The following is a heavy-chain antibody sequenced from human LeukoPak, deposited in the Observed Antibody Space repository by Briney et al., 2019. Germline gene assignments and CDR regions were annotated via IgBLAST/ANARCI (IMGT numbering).Heavy chain of an antibody. CDR2: INGDGSTT. CDR3: ARRGPEIVSTIDY. V-gene: IGHV3-74*01. J-gene: IGHJ4*02. CDR1: GFTFSSYW. D-gene: IGHD5/OR15-5a*01. Sequence: PGGSLRLSCAASGFTFSSYWMHWVRQAPGKGLVWVSRINGDGSTTAYAASVKGRFTISRDNAKNTLYLQMNSLRAEDTAVYYCARRGPEIVSTIDYWGQGTLVTVSS.